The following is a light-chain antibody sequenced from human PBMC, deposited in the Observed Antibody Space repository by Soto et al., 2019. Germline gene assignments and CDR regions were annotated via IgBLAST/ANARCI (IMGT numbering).Light chain of an antibody. CDR3: QQYNNWPET. J-gene: IGKJ1*01. CDR1: QSVSIN. V-gene: IGKV3-15*01. Sequence: ETVLTQSPVTLSFSPCEVATLSCSSSQSVSINLAWYQQKPGQAPRLLIYGASTRATDIPARFSGSGSGTEFTLTISSLQSEDFAVYYCQQYNNWPETFGQGTKVDIK. CDR2: GAS.